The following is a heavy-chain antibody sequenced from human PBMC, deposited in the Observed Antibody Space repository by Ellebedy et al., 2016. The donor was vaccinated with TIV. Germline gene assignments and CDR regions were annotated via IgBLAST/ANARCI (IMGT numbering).Heavy chain of an antibody. V-gene: IGHV3-23*01. CDR1: GFTFSAFA. D-gene: IGHD5-24*01. CDR2: MHGSGRGI. Sequence: GESLKISCEASGFTFSAFAMGWVRQTPGKGLVWVSGMHGSGRGISYSESVKGRFIISRDNSKNILYLQMNSLRAEEQAIYYCAKDQVAGDGRWVFDSWGQGTVVTVSS. J-gene: IGHJ3*01. CDR3: AKDQVAGDGRWVFDS.